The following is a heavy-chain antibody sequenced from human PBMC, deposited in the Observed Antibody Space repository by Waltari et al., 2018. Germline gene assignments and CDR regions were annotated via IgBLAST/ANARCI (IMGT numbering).Heavy chain of an antibody. J-gene: IGHJ3*02. CDR1: GYSISSGYS. CDR3: ARQRMGPDAFDI. V-gene: IGHV4-38-2*01. D-gene: IGHD2-15*01. CDR2: IYHSGST. Sequence: QVQLQESGPGLVKPSETLSLTCAVSGYSISSGYSWGWIRQPPGKGLEWIGSIYHSGSTYYNPSLKSRVTISVDTSKNQFSLKLSSVTAADTAVYYCARQRMGPDAFDIWGQGTMVTVSS.